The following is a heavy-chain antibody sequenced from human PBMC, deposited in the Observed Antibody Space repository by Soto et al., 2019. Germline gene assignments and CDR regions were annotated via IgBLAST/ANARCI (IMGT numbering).Heavy chain of an antibody. CDR3: ARDHDSRGYYPLGY. CDR2: ISAYNGNT. D-gene: IGHD3-22*01. Sequence: QVQLVQSGAEVKKPGASVKVSCMASGYTFTSYGISWVRQAPGQGLEWMGWISAYNGNTNDAQKLQGRGTITTDTATSTADMKLRSLISDGRVVYYDARDHDSRGYYPLGYWGQGTLVTVSS. J-gene: IGHJ4*01. V-gene: IGHV1-18*01. CDR1: GYTFTSYG.